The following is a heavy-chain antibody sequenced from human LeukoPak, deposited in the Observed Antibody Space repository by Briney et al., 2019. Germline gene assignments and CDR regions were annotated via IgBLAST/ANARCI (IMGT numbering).Heavy chain of an antibody. CDR1: GGSFSGYY. D-gene: IGHD6-13*01. CDR3: ASRGAGQQLIRFDY. Sequence: PSETLSLTCAVYGGSFSGYYWSWIRQPPGKGLEWVGEINHSGSTNYNPSLKSRVTISVDTSKNQFSLKLSSVTAADTAVYYCASRGAGQQLIRFDYWGRETLVTVSS. J-gene: IGHJ4*02. CDR2: INHSGST. V-gene: IGHV4-34*01.